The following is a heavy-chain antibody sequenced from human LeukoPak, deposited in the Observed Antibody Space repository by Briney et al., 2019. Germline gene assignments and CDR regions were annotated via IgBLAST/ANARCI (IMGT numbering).Heavy chain of an antibody. J-gene: IGHJ4*02. D-gene: IGHD4-17*01. Sequence: GGSLRLSCAASGFIFGSYCMNWVRQAPGKGVEWLSNIRTGGDSTTYAGSVRGRFIISRDNAKNSLFLQMNSLRVEDTAVYYCVRDADYAFDYWGQGALVIVSS. CDR3: VRDADYAFDY. CDR2: IRTGGDST. V-gene: IGHV3-48*01. CDR1: GFIFGSYC.